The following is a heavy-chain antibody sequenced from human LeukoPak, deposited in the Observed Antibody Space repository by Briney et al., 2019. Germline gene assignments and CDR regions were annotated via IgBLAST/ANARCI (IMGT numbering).Heavy chain of an antibody. Sequence: ASVKVSCKASGYAFTSYGINWVRQAPGQGLEWMGWINAYNGNTNYAQKLQGRVTMTTDTSTSIAYMELRSLRSDDTAVYYCARDKPPRVDTGMVTRGYVGMDVWGQGTTVTVSS. V-gene: IGHV1-18*01. CDR3: ARDKPPRVDTGMVTRGYVGMDV. D-gene: IGHD5-18*01. CDR2: INAYNGNT. CDR1: GYAFTSYG. J-gene: IGHJ6*02.